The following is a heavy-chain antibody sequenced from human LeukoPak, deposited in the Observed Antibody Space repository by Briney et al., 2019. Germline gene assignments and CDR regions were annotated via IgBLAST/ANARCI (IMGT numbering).Heavy chain of an antibody. J-gene: IGHJ5*02. Sequence: GGSLRLSCAASGFTVSSNYMSWVRQAPGKGLEWVSVIYSGGSTYYADSVKGRFTISRDNSKNTLYLQMNSLRAEDTAVYYCARDSGYYGSGSYGWFDPWGRGTLVTVSS. CDR1: GFTVSSNY. CDR3: ARDSGYYGSGSYGWFDP. D-gene: IGHD3-10*01. V-gene: IGHV3-53*01. CDR2: IYSGGST.